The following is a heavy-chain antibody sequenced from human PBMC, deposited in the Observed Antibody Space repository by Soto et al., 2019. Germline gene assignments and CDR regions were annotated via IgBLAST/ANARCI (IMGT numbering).Heavy chain of an antibody. D-gene: IGHD3-3*01. V-gene: IGHV3-15*01. Sequence: GSLRPSCAASGFIFSIAWMNWVRQAPGKGLEWVGRIKSKTDGGTTDYAAPVKGRFTILRDDSKTTPYLQMNSLKSEDTAVYYCTTDRFSVSPDWGLGTLVTVSS. J-gene: IGHJ4*02. CDR2: IKSKTDGGTT. CDR3: TTDRFSVSPD. CDR1: GFIFSIAW.